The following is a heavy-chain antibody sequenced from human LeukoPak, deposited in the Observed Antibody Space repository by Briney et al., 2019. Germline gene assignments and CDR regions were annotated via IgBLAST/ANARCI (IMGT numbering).Heavy chain of an antibody. D-gene: IGHD3-3*01. CDR2: MNPNSGNT. Sequence: ASVKVSCKASGYTFTSYDINWVRQATGQGVEWMGWMNPNSGNTGYAQKFQGRVTITRNTSISTAYMELSSLRSEDTAVYYCARESLDFWSGYPSYMDVWGKGTTVTVSS. J-gene: IGHJ6*03. CDR3: ARESLDFWSGYPSYMDV. CDR1: GYTFTSYD. V-gene: IGHV1-8*03.